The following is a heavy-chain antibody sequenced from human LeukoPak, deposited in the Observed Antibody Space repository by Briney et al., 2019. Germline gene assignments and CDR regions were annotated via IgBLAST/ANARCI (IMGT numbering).Heavy chain of an antibody. V-gene: IGHV3-23*01. CDR1: GFTFSSYA. J-gene: IGHJ6*02. CDR3: AKDAWEQLAPKPATGDKPLYYYYYYGMDV. CDR2: ISGSGGST. D-gene: IGHD6-13*01. Sequence: RPGGSLRLSCAASGFTFSSYAMSWVRQAPGKGLEWVSAISGSGGSTYYADSVKGRFTISRDNSKNTLYLQMNSLRAEDTAVYYCAKDAWEQLAPKPATGDKPLYYYYYYGMDVLGQGTTVTVSS.